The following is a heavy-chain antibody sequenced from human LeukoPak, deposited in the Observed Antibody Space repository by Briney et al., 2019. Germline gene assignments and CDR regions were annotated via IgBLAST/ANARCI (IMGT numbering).Heavy chain of an antibody. CDR1: GFTFSSYS. D-gene: IGHD3-22*01. Sequence: PGGSLRLSCAASGFTFSSYSMNWVRQAPGKGLEWVSSISSSSSYVYYADSVKGRFTISRDNAKNSLYLQMNSLRAEDTAVYYCARDYGIVVVTTGYFDYWGQGTLVTVSS. V-gene: IGHV3-21*01. CDR2: ISSSSSYV. CDR3: ARDYGIVVVTTGYFDY. J-gene: IGHJ4*02.